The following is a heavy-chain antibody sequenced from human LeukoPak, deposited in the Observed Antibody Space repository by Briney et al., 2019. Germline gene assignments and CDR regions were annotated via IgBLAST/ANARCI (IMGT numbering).Heavy chain of an antibody. CDR1: GFTFSSYG. V-gene: IGHV3-33*01. CDR3: ARAGGGGYRDYFDY. J-gene: IGHJ4*02. Sequence: GRSLRLSCAASGFTFSSYGMPWVSQAPGKGLEWVAVIWYDGSNKYYADSVKGRFTISRDNSKNTLYLQMNSLRAEDTAVYYCARAGGGGYRDYFDYWGQGTLVTVSS. CDR2: IWYDGSNK. D-gene: IGHD5-12*01.